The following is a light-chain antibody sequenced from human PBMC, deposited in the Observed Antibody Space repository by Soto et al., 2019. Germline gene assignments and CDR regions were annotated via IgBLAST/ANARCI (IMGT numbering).Light chain of an antibody. CDR3: QQYDNSPIT. CDR2: GAS. J-gene: IGKJ5*01. CDR1: QSISSSF. V-gene: IGKV3-20*01. Sequence: EIVMTQSPATLSVSPGERASLSCGASQSISSSFLAWYQQKPGQAPRLLIYGASSRATGIPDRFSGTGSETDCTLTISRLEPEDFAVYYCQQYDNSPITFGQGTRLEI.